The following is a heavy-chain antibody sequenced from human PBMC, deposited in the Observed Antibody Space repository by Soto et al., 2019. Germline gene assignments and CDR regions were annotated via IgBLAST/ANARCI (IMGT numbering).Heavy chain of an antibody. Sequence: GGSLRLSCAASGFTFSSYSMNWVRQAPWKGLEWVSSISSSSSYIYYADSVKGRFTISRDNAKNSLYLQMNSLRAEDTAVYYCAVVPAANGHYGMDVWGQGTTVTVSS. J-gene: IGHJ6*02. CDR3: AVVPAANGHYGMDV. CDR2: ISSSSSYI. V-gene: IGHV3-21*01. CDR1: GFTFSSYS. D-gene: IGHD2-2*01.